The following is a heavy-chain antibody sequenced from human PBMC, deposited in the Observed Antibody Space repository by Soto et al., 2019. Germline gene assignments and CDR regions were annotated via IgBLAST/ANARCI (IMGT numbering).Heavy chain of an antibody. J-gene: IGHJ3*02. Sequence: GGSLRPCCAASGFTVSSYGMHRVRQAPGKGLEWVAVISYDGSNKYYADSVKGRFTISRDNSKNTLYLQMDSLRAEDTAVYYCEKTHHRWSMGYHDAFDIWGQGTMVTVAS. CDR2: ISYDGSNK. CDR1: GFTVSSYG. CDR3: EKTHHRWSMGYHDAFDI. V-gene: IGHV3-30*18. D-gene: IGHD2-15*01.